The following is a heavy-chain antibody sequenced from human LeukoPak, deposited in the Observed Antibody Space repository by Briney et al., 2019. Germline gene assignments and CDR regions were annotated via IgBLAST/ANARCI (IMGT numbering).Heavy chain of an antibody. CDR2: IYHSGST. D-gene: IGHD2-2*02. J-gene: IGHJ5*02. V-gene: IGHV4-38-2*01. Sequence: PSETLSLTCAVSGYSISSGYYWGWIRQPPGKGLEWIGSIYHSGSTYYNPTPKSRVTISVDTSKNQFSLKLSSVTAADTAVYYCARQDQKIPSFDPWGQGTLVTVSS. CDR3: ARQDQKIPSFDP. CDR1: GYSISSGYY.